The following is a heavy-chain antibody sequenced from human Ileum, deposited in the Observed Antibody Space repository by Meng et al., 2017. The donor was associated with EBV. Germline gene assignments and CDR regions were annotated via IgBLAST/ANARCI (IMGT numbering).Heavy chain of an antibody. J-gene: IGHJ4*02. CDR3: AKNGEKYFEY. CDR2: MSDSGIT. Sequence: QVQLRGSGPGLMNPSGTLSLTCAVSGGPISVINWWSWVRQSPEKGLEWIGEMSDSGITHYNPSLKSRVTISADKSNNQFSLKLTSVTSADTAVYFCAKNGEKYFEYWGQGTLVTVSS. V-gene: IGHV4-4*02. CDR1: GGPISVINW.